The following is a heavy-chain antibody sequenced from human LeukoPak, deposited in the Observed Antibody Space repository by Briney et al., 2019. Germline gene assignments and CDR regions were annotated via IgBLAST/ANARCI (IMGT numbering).Heavy chain of an antibody. J-gene: IGHJ3*02. Sequence: PSETLSLTCTVSGGSISSSSYYWGWIRQPPGKGLEWIGSIYYSGSTYYNPSLKSRVTISVDTSKNQFPLKLSSVTAADTAVYYCAKGHSSGYYFDAFDIWGQGTMVTVSS. CDR3: AKGHSSGYYFDAFDI. V-gene: IGHV4-39*01. CDR2: IYYSGST. D-gene: IGHD3-22*01. CDR1: GGSISSSSYY.